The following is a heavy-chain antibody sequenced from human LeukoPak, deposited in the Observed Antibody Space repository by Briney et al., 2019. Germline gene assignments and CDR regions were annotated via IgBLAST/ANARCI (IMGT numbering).Heavy chain of an antibody. CDR3: AATGR. J-gene: IGHJ4*02. V-gene: IGHV3-11*04. CDR2: INERGGA. Sequence: GGSLRLSCVGSGLALRDYHVTWVRQAPGKGLEWVSDINERGGANYADSVKGRFTISRDNAKSSVYVEMKRLRVEDTAMYYCAATGRWGQGALVSVSS. CDR1: GLALRDYH.